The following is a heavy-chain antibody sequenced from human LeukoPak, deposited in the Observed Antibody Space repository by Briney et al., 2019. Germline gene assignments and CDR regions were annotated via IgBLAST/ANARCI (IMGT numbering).Heavy chain of an antibody. CDR1: GFTFSSYD. V-gene: IGHV3-13*01. CDR3: ARDAGITGTTVLDY. D-gene: IGHD1-7*01. J-gene: IGHJ4*02. Sequence: GGSLRLSCAASGFTFSSYDMHWVRQATGEGLEWVSAIGTAGDTYYPGSVKGRFTISRENAKNSLYLQMNSLRAEDTAVYYCARDAGITGTTVLDYWGQGTLVTVSS. CDR2: IGTAGDT.